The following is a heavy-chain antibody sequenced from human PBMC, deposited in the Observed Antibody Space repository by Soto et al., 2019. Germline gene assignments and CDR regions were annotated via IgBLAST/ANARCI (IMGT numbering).Heavy chain of an antibody. CDR1: GFTFSTDS. Sequence: EVQLVESGGGLVQPGWSLRLSCVASGFTFSTDSMNWVRQAPGKGLEWVAHISTSGATRYYADSVKGRFTSSRDNAKTSLYLQMDSLRNEDTAVYYCARFSGSGFDYWGQGTLVTVSS. V-gene: IGHV3-48*02. CDR3: ARFSGSGFDY. D-gene: IGHD6-19*01. J-gene: IGHJ4*02. CDR2: ISTSGATR.